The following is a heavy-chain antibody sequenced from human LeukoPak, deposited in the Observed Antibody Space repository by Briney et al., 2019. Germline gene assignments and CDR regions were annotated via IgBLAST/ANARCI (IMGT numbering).Heavy chain of an antibody. CDR2: GRYDGSNE. J-gene: IGHJ4*02. V-gene: IGHV3-30*02. Sequence: PGGSLRLSCAASGFTFSNYGMHWVRQAPGQGMEWVAFGRYDGSNENYADSVKGRFTISRYNSKKTLYLQMNSLRVEDTAVYYCAKGGGYNRNFLYFDYWGQGTLVTVSS. CDR3: AKGGGYNRNFLYFDY. CDR1: GFTFSNYG. D-gene: IGHD1-14*01.